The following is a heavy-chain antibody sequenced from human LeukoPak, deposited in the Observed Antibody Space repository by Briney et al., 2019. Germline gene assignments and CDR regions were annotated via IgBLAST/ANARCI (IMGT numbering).Heavy chain of an antibody. CDR1: GFTFSGYA. D-gene: IGHD3-22*01. CDR2: TSSGGDYT. V-gene: IGHV3-23*01. CDR3: AKDRPNYYESNGHYYRRDGDS. J-gene: IGHJ5*01. Sequence: GGSLRLSCAASGFTFSGYAMSWVRQAPGKGLEWVSSTSSGGDYTYYAGSVKGRFTISRDNSKNTLYLQMNSLRAEDTATYYCAKDRPNYYESNGHYYRRDGDSWGQGTLVTVSS.